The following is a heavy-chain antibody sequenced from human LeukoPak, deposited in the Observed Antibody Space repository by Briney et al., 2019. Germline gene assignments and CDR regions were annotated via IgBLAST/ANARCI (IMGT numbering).Heavy chain of an antibody. D-gene: IGHD1-26*01. J-gene: IGHJ3*02. Sequence: SETLSLTCTVSGVSISSYSWSWIRQPAGKGLEWIGRIYTSGSTNHNPSLKSRVTMSVDTSKNQFSLKLSSVTAADTAVYYCARDRGGFEWELSAFDIWGQGTMVTVSS. CDR2: IYTSGST. V-gene: IGHV4-4*07. CDR1: GVSISSYS. CDR3: ARDRGGFEWELSAFDI.